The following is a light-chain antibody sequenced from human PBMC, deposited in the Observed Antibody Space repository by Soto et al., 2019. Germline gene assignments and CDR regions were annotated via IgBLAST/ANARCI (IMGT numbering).Light chain of an antibody. J-gene: IGKJ1*01. Sequence: EIVLTQSPATLSLSPGERATLSCRASQSVSSYLAWYQQKSGQAPRLLIYDASNRATGIPARFSGSGSGTGFTLTISSLEPEDFAVYYCQQRSNWPPTFGPGTKVEIK. V-gene: IGKV3-11*01. CDR3: QQRSNWPPT. CDR2: DAS. CDR1: QSVSSY.